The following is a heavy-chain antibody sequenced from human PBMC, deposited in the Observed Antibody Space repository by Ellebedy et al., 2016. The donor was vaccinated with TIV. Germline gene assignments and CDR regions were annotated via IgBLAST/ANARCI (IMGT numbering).Heavy chain of an antibody. CDR2: IYYSGST. V-gene: IGHV4-59*08. D-gene: IGHD3-22*01. Sequence: MPSETLSLTCAVYGGSFSGYYWSWIRQPPGKGLEWIGYIYYSGSTYYNPSLKSRVTMSVDTSKNQFSLKLNSMTAADTALYYCARQRDYYDGSGYQYYFDYWGQGTLVTVSS. J-gene: IGHJ4*02. CDR1: GGSFSGYY. CDR3: ARQRDYYDGSGYQYYFDY.